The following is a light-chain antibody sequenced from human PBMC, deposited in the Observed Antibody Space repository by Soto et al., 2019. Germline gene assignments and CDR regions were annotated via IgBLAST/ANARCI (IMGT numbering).Light chain of an antibody. Sequence: EVVMTQSPATLSLSPGEIFTLSFMSSQSVRSNLAWYQQKPGQSPRLLIYGASTRATGIPARFSGSGSGTEFTLTISSLQSEDFAVYYCQQYNNWPPITFGQGTRLEIK. V-gene: IGKV3-15*01. J-gene: IGKJ5*01. CDR1: QSVRSN. CDR2: GAS. CDR3: QQYNNWPPIT.